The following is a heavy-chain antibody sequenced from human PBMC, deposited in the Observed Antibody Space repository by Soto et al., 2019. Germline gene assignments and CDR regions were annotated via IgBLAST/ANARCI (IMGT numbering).Heavy chain of an antibody. Sequence: QITLKESGPTLVKPTQTLTLTCTFSGFSLRTSGVGVGWIRQPPGKALEWLALIYWDDDERYSPSLKSRLTITKETSKNQVVLIMINMDPVDTATYYCAHRQVHHWNDVGFDTWGQGTLVTVSS. CDR1: GFSLRTSGVG. D-gene: IGHD1-1*01. CDR2: IYWDDDE. V-gene: IGHV2-5*02. J-gene: IGHJ5*02. CDR3: AHRQVHHWNDVGFDT.